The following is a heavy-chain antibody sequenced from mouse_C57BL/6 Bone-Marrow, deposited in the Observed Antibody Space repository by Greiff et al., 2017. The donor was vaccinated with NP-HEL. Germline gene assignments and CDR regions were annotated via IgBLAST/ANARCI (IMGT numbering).Heavy chain of an antibody. CDR2: IHPSDSDT. Sequence: QVQLQQPGAELVKPGASVKVSCKASGYTFTSYWMHWVKQRPGQGLEWIGRIHPSDSDTNYNQKFKGKATLTVDQSSSTAYMQLSSLTSEDSAVYYCAIWATMVTTLLYYCDYWGKGTTLTVSS. CDR3: AIWATMVTTLLYYCDY. CDR1: GYTFTSYW. J-gene: IGHJ2*01. D-gene: IGHD2-2*01. V-gene: IGHV1-74*01.